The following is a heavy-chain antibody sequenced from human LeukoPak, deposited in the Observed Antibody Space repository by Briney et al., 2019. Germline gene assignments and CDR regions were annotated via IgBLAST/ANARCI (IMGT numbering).Heavy chain of an antibody. CDR3: ARGYRLVITNNWFDP. V-gene: IGHV3-30-3*01. D-gene: IGHD3-9*01. CDR1: GFTFSSYA. J-gene: IGHJ5*02. CDR2: ISYDGSNK. Sequence: GGSLRLSCAASGFTFSSYAMHWVRQAPGKGLEWVAVISYDGSNKYYADSVKGRFTISRDNSKNTLYLQMNSLRAEDTAVYYCARGYRLVITNNWFDPWGQGTLVTVSS.